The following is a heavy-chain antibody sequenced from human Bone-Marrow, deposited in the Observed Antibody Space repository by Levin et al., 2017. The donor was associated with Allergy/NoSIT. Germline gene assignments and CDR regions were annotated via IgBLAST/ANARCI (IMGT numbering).Heavy chain of an antibody. J-gene: IGHJ5*02. V-gene: IGHV3-53*01. CDR1: GFTVSSDY. D-gene: IGHD2-8*02. CDR3: ARDMKTGEILTRFDP. Sequence: PGGSLRLSCAASGFTVSSDYVSWVRQAPGKGLEWVAVIYRSGTTNYADSVKGRFTISRDNSENTLYLQMNSLTVDDTAVYYCARDMKTGEILTRFDPWGQGTLVTVSS. CDR2: IYRSGTT.